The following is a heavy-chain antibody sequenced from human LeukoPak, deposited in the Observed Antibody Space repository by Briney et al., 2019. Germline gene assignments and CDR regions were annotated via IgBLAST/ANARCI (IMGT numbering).Heavy chain of an antibody. CDR3: ARGIGSGYTDD. D-gene: IGHD3-22*01. CDR1: GGSISSSSYY. V-gene: IGHV4-39*07. J-gene: IGHJ4*01. Sequence: SETLSLTCTVSGGSISSSSYYWGWIRQPPGKGLEWIGSIYYSGSTYYNPSLKSRVTISVDTSKNQFSLKLSSVTAADTAVYYCARGIGSGYTDDWGHGTLVTVSS. CDR2: IYYSGST.